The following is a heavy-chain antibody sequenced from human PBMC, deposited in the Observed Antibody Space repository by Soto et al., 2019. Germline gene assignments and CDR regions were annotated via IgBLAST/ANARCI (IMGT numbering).Heavy chain of an antibody. CDR3: ARRHQERITLFGLGTAQYCYYGMDV. Sequence: SETLSVTCAIYGGSFSGYYWSWIRQPPGKGLEWIGEINHSGSTNYNPSLKSRVTISVDTSKNQFSLKLSSVTAADTAVYYCARRHQERITLFGLGTAQYCYYGMDVWGQGTTVTVSS. V-gene: IGHV4-34*01. D-gene: IGHD3-3*01. CDR1: GGSFSGYY. J-gene: IGHJ6*02. CDR2: INHSGST.